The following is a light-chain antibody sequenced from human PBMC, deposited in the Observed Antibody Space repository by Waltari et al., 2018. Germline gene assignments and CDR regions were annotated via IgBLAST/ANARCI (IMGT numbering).Light chain of an antibody. Sequence: DSQMTQSPSSLSASVGDKVALTCRASQGISNALAWFQQKPGKAPKLLIYAASNLQSGVPSRFSGIGSGTDFTLTISSLQPEDFAVYYCQQRNSYPLTFGGGTKVEIK. V-gene: IGKV1-16*01. CDR3: QQRNSYPLT. CDR1: QGISNA. J-gene: IGKJ4*01. CDR2: AAS.